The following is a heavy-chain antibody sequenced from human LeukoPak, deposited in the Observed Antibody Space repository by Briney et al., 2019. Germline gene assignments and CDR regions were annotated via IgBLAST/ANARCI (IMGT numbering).Heavy chain of an antibody. D-gene: IGHD3-10*01. J-gene: IGHJ4*02. V-gene: IGHV1-2*02. Sequence: ASVKVSCKASGYTFTGYYMHWVRQAPGQGLEWMGWINPNSGGTNYAQKFQGRVTMTRDTSISTAYMELSRLRSDDTAVYYCARWGYYGSGSYYRSPNDYWGQGALVTVSS. CDR2: INPNSGGT. CDR1: GYTFTGYY. CDR3: ARWGYYGSGSYYRSPNDY.